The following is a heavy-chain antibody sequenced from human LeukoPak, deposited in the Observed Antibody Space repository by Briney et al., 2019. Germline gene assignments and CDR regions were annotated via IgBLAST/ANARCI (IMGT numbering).Heavy chain of an antibody. Sequence: LSLTCTVSGGSISSGDYYWSWIRQPPGKGLEWVSYISSSSSTIYYADSVKGRFTISRDNSKNTLNLQMNSLRAEDTALYYCARDSLPYCGGDCSAYYYFDLWGRGTLVTVSP. D-gene: IGHD2-21*02. CDR1: GGSISSGDYY. V-gene: IGHV3-11*04. J-gene: IGHJ2*01. CDR2: ISSSSSTI. CDR3: ARDSLPYCGGDCSAYYYFDL.